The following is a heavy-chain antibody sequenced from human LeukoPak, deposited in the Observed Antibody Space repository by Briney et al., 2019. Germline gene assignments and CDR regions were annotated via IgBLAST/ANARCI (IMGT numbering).Heavy chain of an antibody. CDR2: ISSSGSTI. J-gene: IGHJ4*02. CDR1: GFTFSSYE. V-gene: IGHV3-48*03. Sequence: GGSLRLSCAASGFTFSSYEMNWVRQAPGKGLEWVSYISSSGSTIYYADSVKGRFTISRDNAKNSLYLQMNSLRAEDTAVYYCARDNNYYDSSGFDYWGQGTLVTVSS. D-gene: IGHD3-22*01. CDR3: ARDNNYYDSSGFDY.